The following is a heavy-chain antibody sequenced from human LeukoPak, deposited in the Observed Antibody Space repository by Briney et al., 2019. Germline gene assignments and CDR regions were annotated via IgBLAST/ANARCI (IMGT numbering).Heavy chain of an antibody. CDR3: ARDPGEGKYESGDYDYYYYGLDV. CDR1: GYTLTRFA. V-gene: IGHV7-4-1*02. CDR2: INTDTGNP. J-gene: IGHJ6*02. Sequence: ASVKVSCKASGYTLTRFALIWVRQAPGQGLEWMGWINTDTGNPTYAQGFTGRFVFSLDTSVSTAYLQISSLKAEDTAVYYCARDPGEGKYESGDYDYYYYGLDVWGQGTTVTVSS. D-gene: IGHD4-17*01.